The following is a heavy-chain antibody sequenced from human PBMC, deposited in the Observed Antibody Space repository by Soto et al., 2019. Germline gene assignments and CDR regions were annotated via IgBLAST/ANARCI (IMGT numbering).Heavy chain of an antibody. CDR2: ISSGNSYI. V-gene: IGHV3-21*01. CDR1: GFTFNSYT. CDR3: ARDFYYDSD. Sequence: SLRLSCVASGFTFNSYTMHWVRQAPGKGPEWVSSISSGNSYIYYADSVKGRFTISRGNAKNSVYLQMNSLRAEDTAVYYCARDFYYDSDWGQGTLVTVSS. J-gene: IGHJ4*02. D-gene: IGHD3-22*01.